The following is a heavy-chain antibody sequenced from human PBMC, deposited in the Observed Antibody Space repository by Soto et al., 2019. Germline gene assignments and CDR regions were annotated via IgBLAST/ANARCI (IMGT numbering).Heavy chain of an antibody. CDR1: GGSISSGGYS. V-gene: IGHV4-30-2*01. J-gene: IGHJ6*02. CDR2: IYHSGRT. Sequence: SETLSLTCAVSGGSISSGGYSWSWNRQPPGKGLEWIGYIYHSGRTYYNPSLKSRVTISVDRSKNQFSLKLSSVTAADTAVYYATTVSWNYYYGMDVWGQGTTVTVSS. CDR3: TTVSWNYYYGMDV. D-gene: IGHD5-12*01.